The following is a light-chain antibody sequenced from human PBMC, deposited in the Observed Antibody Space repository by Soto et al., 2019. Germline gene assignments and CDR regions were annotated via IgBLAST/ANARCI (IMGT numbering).Light chain of an antibody. CDR2: VAS. CDR1: QTISDY. V-gene: IGKV1-39*01. CDR3: QQTYSRPLT. Sequence: DIQMTQSPSSLSASVGDRVTITCRASQTISDYLNWYQQKPGKAPKLLIHVASSLQSGVPSRFSGSGAGTDFTLTISSLQPDDFATYYCQQTYSRPLTFGGGNKVEIK. J-gene: IGKJ4*01.